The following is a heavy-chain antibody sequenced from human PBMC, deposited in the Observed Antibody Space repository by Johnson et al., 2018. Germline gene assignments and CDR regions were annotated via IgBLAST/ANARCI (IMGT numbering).Heavy chain of an antibody. D-gene: IGHD3-16*01. J-gene: IGHJ6*02. Sequence: QVQLQESGAEVKKPGSSVRVSCKASAGTSSRYAISWVRQAPGQGLEWMGGIVPTFGVANYAQKFQGRVTITADESTRTHYMDMSSLRSGDTAVYYCASRGYSDYGAYYYYGMDVWGQGTTVIVS. CDR2: IVPTFGVA. V-gene: IGHV1-69*01. CDR1: AGTSSRYA. CDR3: ASRGYSDYGAYYYYGMDV.